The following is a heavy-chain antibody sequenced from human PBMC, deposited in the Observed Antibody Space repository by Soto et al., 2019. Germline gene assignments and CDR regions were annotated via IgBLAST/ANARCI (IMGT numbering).Heavy chain of an antibody. CDR1: GGSISSYY. Sequence: SETLSLTCTVSGGSISSYYWSWIRQPPGKGLEWIGYIYYSGSTNYNPSLKSRVTISVDTSKNQFSLKLSSVTAADTAVYYCARREMVRGHVDYWGQGTLVTVSS. CDR2: IYYSGST. CDR3: ARREMVRGHVDY. V-gene: IGHV4-59*08. D-gene: IGHD3-10*01. J-gene: IGHJ4*02.